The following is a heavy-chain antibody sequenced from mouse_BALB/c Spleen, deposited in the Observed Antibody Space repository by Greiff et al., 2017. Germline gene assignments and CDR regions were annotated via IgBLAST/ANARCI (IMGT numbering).Heavy chain of an antibody. J-gene: IGHJ1*01. CDR1: GFTFSSFG. CDR3: ARYGYVGDFDV. Sequence: DVMLVASGGGLVQPGGSRKLSCAASGFTFSSFGMHWVRQAPEKGLEWVAYISSGSSTIYYADTVKGRFTISRDNPKNTQFLQMTSLRSEDTAMYYCARYGYVGDFDVWGAGNTVTVSS. D-gene: IGHD2-2*01. V-gene: IGHV5-17*02. CDR2: ISSGSSTI.